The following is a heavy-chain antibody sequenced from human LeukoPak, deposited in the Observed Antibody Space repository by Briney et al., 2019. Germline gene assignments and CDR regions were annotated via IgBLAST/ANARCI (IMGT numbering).Heavy chain of an antibody. CDR1: GYTLTELS. D-gene: IGHD4-23*01. CDR3: AAQDYGGNSDALPSGY. CDR2: FDPEDCET. J-gene: IGHJ4*02. Sequence: ASVKVSCKVSGYTLTELSMHWVRQAPGKGREGRGGFDPEDCETIYAQKFQGRVPMTEHTSTDTAYMALSSLRSEDTAVYYCAAQDYGGNSDALPSGYWGQGTLLTVSS. V-gene: IGHV1-24*01.